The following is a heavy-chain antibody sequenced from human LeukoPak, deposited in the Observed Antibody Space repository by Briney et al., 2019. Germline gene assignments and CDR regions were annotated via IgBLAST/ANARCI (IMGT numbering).Heavy chain of an antibody. J-gene: IGHJ4*02. CDR2: ISYDGSNK. Sequence: GRSLRLSCAASGFTFSSYGMHWVRQAPGKGLEWVAVISYDGSNKYYADSAKGRFTISRDNSKNTLYLQMNSLRAEDTAVYYCAKDVAGGSYYPLDYWGQGTLVTVSS. D-gene: IGHD1-26*01. CDR1: GFTFSSYG. CDR3: AKDVAGGSYYPLDY. V-gene: IGHV3-30*18.